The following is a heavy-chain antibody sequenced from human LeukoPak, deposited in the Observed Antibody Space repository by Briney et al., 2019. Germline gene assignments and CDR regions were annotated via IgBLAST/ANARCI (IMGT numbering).Heavy chain of an antibody. Sequence: ASVKVSCKVSGYTLTELSMHWVRQAPGKGLEWMGGLDPEDGETIYAQKFQGRVTMTEDTSTDTAYMELSSLRSEDTAVYYCATTIGWELTTPFDYWGQGTLVTVSS. CDR1: GYTLTELS. D-gene: IGHD1-26*01. V-gene: IGHV1-24*01. J-gene: IGHJ4*02. CDR3: ATTIGWELTTPFDY. CDR2: LDPEDGET.